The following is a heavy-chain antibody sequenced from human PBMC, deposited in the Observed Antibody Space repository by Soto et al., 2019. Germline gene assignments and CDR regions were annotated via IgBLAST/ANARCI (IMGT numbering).Heavy chain of an antibody. D-gene: IGHD3-9*01. CDR3: GRLTGLPHYRSMDV. CDR1: GYTFSTYW. Sequence: PGESLKISCEGSGYTFSTYWIGWVRQLPGKGLEWMGIIYPGDSDTKYSPSLQGQVTISADKSIRTAYLEWSSLKASDTGMYYCGRLTGLPHYRSMDVGGKGTRVTVSS. CDR2: IYPGDSDT. V-gene: IGHV5-51*01. J-gene: IGHJ6*04.